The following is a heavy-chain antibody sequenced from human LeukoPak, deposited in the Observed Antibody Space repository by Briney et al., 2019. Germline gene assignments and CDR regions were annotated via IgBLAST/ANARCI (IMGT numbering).Heavy chain of an antibody. D-gene: IGHD3-10*01. CDR2: IYPDDSDS. J-gene: IGHJ5*02. CDR1: GYSFTTYW. CDR3: VRQRGSSGTINHFDP. V-gene: IGHV5-51*01. Sequence: GESLKISCETSGYSFTTYWIGWVRQMPGTGLEWVGAIYPDDSDSRYSPSFQGQVVIAADRSIRTAYLQWNSLKTSDTAMYYCVRQRGSSGTINHFDPWGQGTLVTVSS.